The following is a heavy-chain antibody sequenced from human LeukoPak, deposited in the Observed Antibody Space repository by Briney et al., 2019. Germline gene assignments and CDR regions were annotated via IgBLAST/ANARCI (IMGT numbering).Heavy chain of an antibody. D-gene: IGHD2-15*01. V-gene: IGHV1-8*03. CDR1: GYTFTTYD. J-gene: IGHJ3*02. CDR2: MSPNSGNT. CDR3: ARGGYCTGGTCPTDAFDI. Sequence: ASVKVSCKASGYTFTTYDINWVRQATGQGLEWMGWMSPNSGNTGYAQKFQGRVTITRNTSITTAYMELSSLRSEDTAVYYCARGGYCTGGTCPTDAFDIWGQGTMVTVSS.